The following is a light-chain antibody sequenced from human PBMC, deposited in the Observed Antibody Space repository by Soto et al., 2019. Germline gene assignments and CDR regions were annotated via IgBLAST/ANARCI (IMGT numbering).Light chain of an antibody. CDR3: SSYISSSTLNV. V-gene: IGLV2-14*01. CDR1: SSDVGGYNY. CDR2: DVS. Sequence: QSALTQPASVSGSPGQSITISCTGTSSDVGGYNYVSWYHQHPGKAPKLMIYDVSKRPSGVSNRFSGSKSGNTASLTISGLQAEDEADYYCSSYISSSTLNVFGTGTKLTVL. J-gene: IGLJ1*01.